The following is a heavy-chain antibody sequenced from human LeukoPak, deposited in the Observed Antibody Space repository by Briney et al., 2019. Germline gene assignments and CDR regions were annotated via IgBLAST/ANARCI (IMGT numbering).Heavy chain of an antibody. CDR3: GAQEMATLNGLFDC. Sequence: SETLSLTCTVSGYSISSGYYWGWIRQPPGKGLEWIGIVFFGGSTSYNPSFKSPATISVDTSKNQFSLRLSSVTAADTAVYFCGAQEMATLNGLFDCWGQGTLVTVSS. V-gene: IGHV4-38-2*02. CDR2: VFFGGST. J-gene: IGHJ4*02. D-gene: IGHD5-24*01. CDR1: GYSISSGYY.